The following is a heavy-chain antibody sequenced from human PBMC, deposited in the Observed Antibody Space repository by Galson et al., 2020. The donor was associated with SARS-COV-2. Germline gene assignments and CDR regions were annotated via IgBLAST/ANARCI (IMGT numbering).Heavy chain of an antibody. CDR3: ARVDFRSTSFFVPYYSMDV. J-gene: IGHJ6*03. CDR1: GFTFSDYY. Sequence: NSGGSLRLSCAASGFTFSDYYMSWIRQAPGKGLEWVSYISSSGSTIYYADSVKGRFTISRDNAKNSLYLQMNSLRAEDTAVFYCARVDFRSTSFFVPYYSMDVWGKGTTVTVSS. V-gene: IGHV3-11*01. CDR2: ISSSGSTI. D-gene: IGHD2-2*01.